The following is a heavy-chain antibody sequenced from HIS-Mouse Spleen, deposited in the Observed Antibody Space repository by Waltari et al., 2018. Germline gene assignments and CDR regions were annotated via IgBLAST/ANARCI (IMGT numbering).Heavy chain of an antibody. CDR3: AREIPYSSSWYDWYFDL. CDR1: GGSISISSYY. CDR2: IYYSGST. D-gene: IGHD6-13*01. V-gene: IGHV4-39*07. Sequence: QLQLQESGPGLVKPSETLSLTGTVSGGSISISSYYWGWIHQPPGKGLEWIGSIYYSGSTYYNPSLKSRVTISVDTSKNQFSLKLSSVTAADTAVYYCAREIPYSSSWYDWYFDLWGRGTLVTVSS. J-gene: IGHJ2*01.